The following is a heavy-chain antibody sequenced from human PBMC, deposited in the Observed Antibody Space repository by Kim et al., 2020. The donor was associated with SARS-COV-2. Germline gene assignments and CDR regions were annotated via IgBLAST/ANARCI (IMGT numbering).Heavy chain of an antibody. CDR2: ISSSSSYI. CDR1: GFTFSSYS. Sequence: GGSLRLSCAASGFTFSSYSMNWVRQAPGKGLEWVSSISSSSSYIYYADSVKGRFTISRDNAKNSLYLQMNSLRAEDTAVYYCARGRQLAVYDAFDIWGQGTMVTVSS. J-gene: IGHJ3*02. D-gene: IGHD6-13*01. CDR3: ARGRQLAVYDAFDI. V-gene: IGHV3-21*01.